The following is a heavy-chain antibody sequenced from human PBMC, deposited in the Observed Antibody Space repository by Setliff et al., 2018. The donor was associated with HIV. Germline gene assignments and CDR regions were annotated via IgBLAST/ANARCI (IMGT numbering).Heavy chain of an antibody. V-gene: IGHV4-34*01. J-gene: IGHJ5*02. D-gene: IGHD2-21*01. CDR3: ARGGRDGIA. CDR1: GESFSGYY. CDR2: IKHRGST. Sequence: PSETLSLTCAVYGESFSGYYWNWIRQPPGKGLEWIGEIKHRGSTNYNPSLKSRVTMSVDTSKNQFSLKLNSVTAADTAVYYCARGGRDGIAWGQGALVTVSS.